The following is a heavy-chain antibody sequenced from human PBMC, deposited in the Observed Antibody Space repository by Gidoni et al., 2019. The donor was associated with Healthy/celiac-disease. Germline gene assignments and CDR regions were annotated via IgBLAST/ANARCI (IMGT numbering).Heavy chain of an antibody. CDR3: AKDTAYGELDY. Sequence: EVQLLESGGGLVQPGGSLRLSCAASGFTFRSYAMSWFRQAPGQGREWVSAISGSGGSTYYADAVKGRFTISRDNSKNTLYLQMNSLRAEDTAIYYCAKDTAYGELDYWGQGTLVTVSS. CDR1: GFTFRSYA. V-gene: IGHV3-23*01. D-gene: IGHD4-17*01. CDR2: ISGSGGST. J-gene: IGHJ4*02.